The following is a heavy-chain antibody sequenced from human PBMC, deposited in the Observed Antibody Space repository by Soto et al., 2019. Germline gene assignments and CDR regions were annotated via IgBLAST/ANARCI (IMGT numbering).Heavy chain of an antibody. J-gene: IGHJ4*02. CDR2: IYHSGVT. V-gene: IGHV4-39*01. Sequence: QLQLQESGPGLVNPSETLSLTCTVSGGSISSNGYYWGWIRQPPGKGLEWIGTIYHSGVTYYNPSLKSRVTISVDTSRNQFSLKLNSMTAADTAVYYCARLFDYWGQGKLVTVSS. CDR3: ARLFDY. CDR1: GGSISSNGYY.